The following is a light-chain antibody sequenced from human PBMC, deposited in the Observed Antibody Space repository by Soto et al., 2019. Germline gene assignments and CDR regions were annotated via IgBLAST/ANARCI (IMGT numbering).Light chain of an antibody. CDR3: QQFNSYPIT. Sequence: AIQLTQSPSSLSASVGARVTITCRASQGISSALAWYQQKPGKAPKLLIYDASSLGSGVPSRFSGSGSGTDFTLTISSLQPEDFATYYCQQFNSYPITFGQGTRLEIK. CDR1: QGISSA. J-gene: IGKJ5*01. V-gene: IGKV1-13*02. CDR2: DAS.